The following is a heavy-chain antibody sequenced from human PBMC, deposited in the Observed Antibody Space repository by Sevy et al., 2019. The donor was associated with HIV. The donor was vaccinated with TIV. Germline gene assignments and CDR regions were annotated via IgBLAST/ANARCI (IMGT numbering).Heavy chain of an antibody. V-gene: IGHV3-21*01. CDR1: GFTFSTYT. CDR2: ITGSSSYM. Sequence: GGSLRLSCAASGFTFSTYTMNWVRQAPGKGLEWVSSITGSSSYMFYVDSVKGRFTISRDNAENSLYLQMNSLRAEDTAMYYCARDASAYDALDYWGQGSLVTVSS. D-gene: IGHD5-12*01. J-gene: IGHJ4*02. CDR3: ARDASAYDALDY.